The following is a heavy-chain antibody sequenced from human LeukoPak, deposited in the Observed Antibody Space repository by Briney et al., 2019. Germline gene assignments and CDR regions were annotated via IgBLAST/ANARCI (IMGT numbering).Heavy chain of an antibody. V-gene: IGHV3-23*01. J-gene: IGHJ4*02. CDR1: GFTFGSYA. D-gene: IGHD3-10*01. CDR3: AKDLWFGEFDY. Sequence: GGSLSLSCAASGFTFGSYAMSWVRQAPGKGMEWVSAISGSGGSTYYADSVKGRFTISRDNSKNTLYLQMNSLRAEDTAVYYCAKDLWFGEFDYWGQGTLVTVSS. CDR2: ISGSGGST.